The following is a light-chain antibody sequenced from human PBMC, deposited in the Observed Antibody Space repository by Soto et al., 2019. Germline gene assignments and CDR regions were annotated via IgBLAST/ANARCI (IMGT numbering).Light chain of an antibody. J-gene: IGKJ4*01. Sequence: EIVLTQSPATLSLSPGERATLSCRASQSLGYYLAWFQQKRGQAPRLLIYDASNRASGITARFSGSGSGTDFTLTISSLDPEDFAVYYCQQRRDWALTFGGGTKVEIK. V-gene: IGKV3-11*01. CDR2: DAS. CDR1: QSLGYY. CDR3: QQRRDWALT.